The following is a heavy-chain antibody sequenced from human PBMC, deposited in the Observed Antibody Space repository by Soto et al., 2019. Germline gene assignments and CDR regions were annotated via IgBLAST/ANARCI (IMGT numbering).Heavy chain of an antibody. Sequence: GGSLRLSCAASGFTLSDYYMSWIRQAPGKGLEWVSYISGSGSIIYYADYVRGRFTISRDDAKNSLYLQMNSLRAEDTAIYYCARTITMVRGLIIPYFDYWGQGALVTVS. CDR2: ISGSGSII. CDR3: ARTITMVRGLIIPYFDY. D-gene: IGHD3-10*01. J-gene: IGHJ4*02. V-gene: IGHV3-11*01. CDR1: GFTLSDYY.